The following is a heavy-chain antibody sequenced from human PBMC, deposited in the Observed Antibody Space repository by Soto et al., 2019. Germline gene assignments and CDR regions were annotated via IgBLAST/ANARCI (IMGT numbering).Heavy chain of an antibody. V-gene: IGHV1-3*01. CDR3: TRDPNGRKPFDY. Sequence: QVQLVQSGAEVKKPGASVRVSCKPSGYTLRNYAIHWVRQAAGQSLQWLAWIDPSSGRATYSQKVQGRITVTGDNSATLFHMDLTSLVSDGPAVYLFTRDPNGRKPFDYWGQGAVLSVS. CDR1: GYTLRNYA. J-gene: IGHJ4*02. D-gene: IGHD2-8*01. CDR2: IDPSSGRA.